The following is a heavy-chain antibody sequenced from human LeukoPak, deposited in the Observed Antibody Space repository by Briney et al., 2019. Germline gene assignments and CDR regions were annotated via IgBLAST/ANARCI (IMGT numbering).Heavy chain of an antibody. Sequence: ASVKVSCKASGYTFTGYYMHWVRQAPGQGLEWMGWINPNTGGTNYAQKFLGRVTMTRDTSISTVYMELSRLRSDDTAVYYCARVRHYGSGTFLWAPSFDIWGQGTTVTASS. CDR2: INPNTGGT. V-gene: IGHV1-2*02. CDR1: GYTFTGYY. J-gene: IGHJ3*02. D-gene: IGHD3-10*01. CDR3: ARVRHYGSGTFLWAPSFDI.